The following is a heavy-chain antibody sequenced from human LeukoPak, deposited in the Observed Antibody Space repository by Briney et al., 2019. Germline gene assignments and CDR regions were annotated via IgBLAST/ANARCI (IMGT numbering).Heavy chain of an antibody. CDR3: AKGDGSVTYYIGGY. CDR1: GLILNDHA. V-gene: IGHV3-9*01. CDR2: IGWDSGRI. J-gene: IGHJ4*02. Sequence: GGSLRLSCVGSGLILNDHAMHWVRQVPGKGLEWVSGIGWDSGRIGYADSVKGRFTTSRDNAKNSLYLQMNSLRAEDTAVYYCAKGDGSVTYYIGGYWGQGTLVTVSS. D-gene: IGHD3-10*01.